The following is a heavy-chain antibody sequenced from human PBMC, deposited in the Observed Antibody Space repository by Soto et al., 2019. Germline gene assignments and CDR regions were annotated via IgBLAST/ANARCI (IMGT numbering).Heavy chain of an antibody. Sequence: QVQLVQSGAEVKKPGASVKVSCKASGYTFTSYGISWVRQAPGQGLEWMGWISAYNGNTNYAQKLQGRVTMTTDTSTSTAYMEQRSLRSDDTAVYYCARITRGVGATDTSSPYYFDYWGQGTLFTVSS. J-gene: IGHJ4*02. CDR2: ISAYNGNT. D-gene: IGHD5-18*01. CDR1: GYTFTSYG. CDR3: ARITRGVGATDTSSPYYFDY. V-gene: IGHV1-18*01.